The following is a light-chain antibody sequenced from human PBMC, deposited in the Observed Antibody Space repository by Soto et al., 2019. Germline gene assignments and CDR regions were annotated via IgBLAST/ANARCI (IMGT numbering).Light chain of an antibody. CDR2: EVS. CDR3: SSYTSSSTLLV. Sequence: QSALTQPASVSGSPGQSITISFTGTSSDVGAYNYVSWYQQHPGKAPKLMIYEVSNRPSGVSNRFSGSTSGNTASLTISGLQAEDEADYYCSSYTSSSTLLVFGTGTKLTVL. J-gene: IGLJ1*01. CDR1: SSDVGAYNY. V-gene: IGLV2-14*01.